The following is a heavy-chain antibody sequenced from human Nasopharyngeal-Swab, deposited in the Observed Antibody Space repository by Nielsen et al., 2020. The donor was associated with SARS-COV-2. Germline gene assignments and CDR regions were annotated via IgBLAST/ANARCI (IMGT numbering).Heavy chain of an antibody. D-gene: IGHD1-26*01. J-gene: IGHJ4*02. CDR3: ARDEYSGAG. CDR1: GFTVSSNY. Sequence: ETLSLTCAASGFTVSSNYMSRVRQAPGKGLEWVSVIYSGGSTYYADSVKGRFTISRDNSKNTLYLQMNSLRAEDTAVYYCARDEYSGAGWGQGTLVTVSS. CDR2: IYSGGST. V-gene: IGHV3-66*01.